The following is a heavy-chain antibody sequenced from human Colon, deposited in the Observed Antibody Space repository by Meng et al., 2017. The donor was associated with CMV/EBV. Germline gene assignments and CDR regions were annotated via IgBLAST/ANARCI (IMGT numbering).Heavy chain of an antibody. CDR1: GFSFRSYG. CDR3: ARVRLPGAYHDSDGSPIKNWFEP. CDR2: ISSSSDI. D-gene: IGHD3-22*01. Sequence: GESLKISCAASGFSFRSYGMSWIRQAPGRGLEWVSFISSSSDISYADSVKGRFTILRDSAQNLLYLEMIGLRAEDTAVYYCARVRLPGAYHDSDGSPIKNWFEPWGQGTLVTVSS. J-gene: IGHJ5*02. V-gene: IGHV3-21*06.